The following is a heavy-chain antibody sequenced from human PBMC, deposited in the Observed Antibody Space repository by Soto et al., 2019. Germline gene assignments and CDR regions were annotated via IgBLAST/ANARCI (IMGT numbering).Heavy chain of an antibody. CDR2: ITGDSGSM. D-gene: IGHD1-26*01. J-gene: IGHJ4*02. CDR1: GFTFSPYT. V-gene: IGHV3-48*02. CDR3: ATERGGSYFEK. Sequence: GGSLRLSCAASGFTFSPYTMTWVRQAPGKGLEWVSYITGDSGSMYYADSVKGRFTVSRDNAKNSLYLQMNTLRDEDTAVYYCATERGGSYFEKWGQGTLVTVSS.